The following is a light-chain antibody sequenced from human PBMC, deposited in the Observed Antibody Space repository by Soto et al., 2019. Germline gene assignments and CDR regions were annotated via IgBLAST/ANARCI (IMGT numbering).Light chain of an antibody. J-gene: IGKJ4*01. V-gene: IGKV1-17*01. CDR3: QKLKSSPLN. CDR2: ATS. Sequence: IQITHSPSSLSASVVDRVTITFQATQDIRKYLNWFQQQPGKAPKPLIYATSTLHSGVPSSFSGSGSGTEFTLKISSLQPEDVGTYYCQKLKSSPLNFGGGTKVDIK. CDR1: QDIRKY.